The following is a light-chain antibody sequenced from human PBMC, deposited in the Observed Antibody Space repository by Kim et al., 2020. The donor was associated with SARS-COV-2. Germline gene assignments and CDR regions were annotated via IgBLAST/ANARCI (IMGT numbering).Light chain of an antibody. CDR1: SSNIGAGYD. Sequence: QRVTISCTGSSSNIGAGYDVHWYQQLPGTAPKLLIFGNNNRPSGVPDRFSGSKSGTSASLAITGLQAEDEADYYCQSYDSSLSGVVFGGGTKLTVL. V-gene: IGLV1-40*01. J-gene: IGLJ2*01. CDR2: GNN. CDR3: QSYDSSLSGVV.